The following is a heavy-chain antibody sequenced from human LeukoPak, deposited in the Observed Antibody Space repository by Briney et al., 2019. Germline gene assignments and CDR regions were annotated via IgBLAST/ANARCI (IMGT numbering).Heavy chain of an antibody. CDR2: IIHSGRA. Sequence: ASETLSLTCAVHGGSFSGYYWTWIRQSPGKGLEWNGEIIHSGRANYSPSLKSRLTLSVDPSMNHFSLRLSSVTAADTAVYYCARGTVLTGYASFDYWGQGALVTVSS. V-gene: IGHV4-34*01. D-gene: IGHD3-16*01. CDR1: GGSFSGYY. J-gene: IGHJ4*02. CDR3: ARGTVLTGYASFDY.